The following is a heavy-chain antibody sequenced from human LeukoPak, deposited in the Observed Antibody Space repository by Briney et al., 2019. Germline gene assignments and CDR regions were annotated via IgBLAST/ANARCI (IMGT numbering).Heavy chain of an antibody. CDR1: GYTFTSYY. D-gene: IGHD3-10*01. J-gene: IGHJ6*03. CDR2: INPSGGST. Sequence: ALVKVSCKASGYTFTSYYIHWVRQAPGQGLEWMGIINPSGGSTSYAQKLQGRVTMTRDASTSTLYMELSSLRSEDTAVYYCARGGSSVSYYYMDVWGKGTTVTVSS. V-gene: IGHV1-46*04. CDR3: ARGGSSVSYYYMDV.